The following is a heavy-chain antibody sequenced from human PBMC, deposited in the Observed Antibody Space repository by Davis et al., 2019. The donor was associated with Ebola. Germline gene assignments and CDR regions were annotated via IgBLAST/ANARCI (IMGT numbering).Heavy chain of an antibody. D-gene: IGHD2-2*01. J-gene: IGHJ6*02. CDR2: IYYSGST. CDR1: GGSISSSSYY. Sequence: MPGGSLRLSCTVSGGSISSSSYYWGWIRQPPGKGLEWIGSIYYSGSTYYNPSLKSRVTISVDTSKNQFSLKLSSVTAADTAVYYCARHGGIVVVPAATRYYYGMDVWGQGTTVTVSS. V-gene: IGHV4-39*01. CDR3: ARHGGIVVVPAATRYYYGMDV.